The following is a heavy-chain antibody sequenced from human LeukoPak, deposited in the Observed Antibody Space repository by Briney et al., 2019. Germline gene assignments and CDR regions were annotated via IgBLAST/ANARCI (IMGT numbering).Heavy chain of an antibody. D-gene: IGHD2-15*01. V-gene: IGHV3-74*01. J-gene: IGHJ2*01. CDR2: VNVDGST. CDR3: ARVATGNWHFAL. CDR1: GFTFSSYW. Sequence: GGSLRLSCAASGFTFSSYWMHWVRQAPGKGLVWVSRVNVDGSTYYADSVKGRFTVSRDNAENTLYLQVNSLGDEDTAIYYCARVATGNWHFALWGRGTLVTVSS.